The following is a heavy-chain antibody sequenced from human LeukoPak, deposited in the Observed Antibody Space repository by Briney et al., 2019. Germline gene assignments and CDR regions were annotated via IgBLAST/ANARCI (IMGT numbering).Heavy chain of an antibody. CDR1: GFTFSSYG. J-gene: IGHJ4*02. CDR3: AMYGSGSYGYFDY. D-gene: IGHD3-10*01. V-gene: IGHV3-30*03. Sequence: GGSLRLSCAASGFTFSSYGRHWVRQAPGKGLEWVAVISYDGSNKYYADSVKGRFTISRDNSKNTLYLQMNSLRAEDTAVYYCAMYGSGSYGYFDYWGQGTLVTVSS. CDR2: ISYDGSNK.